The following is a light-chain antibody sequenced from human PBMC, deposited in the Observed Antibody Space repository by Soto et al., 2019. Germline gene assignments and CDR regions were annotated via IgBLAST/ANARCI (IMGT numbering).Light chain of an antibody. V-gene: IGKV1-6*01. Sequence: QMTQSPSSLSASVGEKIIITCRASRDVGSDVSWYQQKPGQAPKLLIYAASNLYTEVPSRFSGSRSGTEFTLTISSLQPEDFASYYCLQHYGDSWTFGQGTKVDIK. CDR3: LQHYGDSWT. CDR2: AAS. J-gene: IGKJ1*01. CDR1: RDVGSD.